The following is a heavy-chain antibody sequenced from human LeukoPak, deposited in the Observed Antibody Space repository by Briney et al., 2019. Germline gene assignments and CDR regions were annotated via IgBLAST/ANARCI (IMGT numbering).Heavy chain of an antibody. CDR3: AREYCSSTSCLGYFDY. Sequence: SETLSLTCAVYGGSFSGYYWSWIRQPPGKGLEWIGEINHSGSTNYNPSLKSLVTISVDTSKNQFSLKLRSVTAADTAVYYCAREYCSSTSCLGYFDYWGQGTLVTVSS. V-gene: IGHV4-34*01. D-gene: IGHD2-2*01. J-gene: IGHJ4*02. CDR2: INHSGST. CDR1: GGSFSGYY.